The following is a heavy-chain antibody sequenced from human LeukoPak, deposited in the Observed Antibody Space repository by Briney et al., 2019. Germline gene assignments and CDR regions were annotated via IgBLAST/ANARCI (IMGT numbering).Heavy chain of an antibody. D-gene: IGHD2-15*01. CDR3: ARRYCSGGSCYWFDY. V-gene: IGHV3-64*01. Sequence: GGSLRLSCAASGFTYSSYAMHWVRQAPGKGLEYVSAISSNGGSTYYANSVKGRFTISRDNSKNTLYLQMGSLRAEDMAVYYCARRYCSGGSCYWFDYWGQGTLVTVSS. CDR2: ISSNGGST. J-gene: IGHJ4*02. CDR1: GFTYSSYA.